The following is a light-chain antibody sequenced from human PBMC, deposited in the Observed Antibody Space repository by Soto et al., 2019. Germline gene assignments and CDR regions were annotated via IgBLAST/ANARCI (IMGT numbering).Light chain of an antibody. Sequence: QSALTQPASVSGSPGQSITISCTGTSSDVGGYNHVSWYQQYPGKAPKVMIYEVSNRPSGVSTRFSASKSGNTASLTISGRQAEDEADYYCSSYRSSSTLYVFGTGTKVTVL. V-gene: IGLV2-14*01. CDR2: EVS. J-gene: IGLJ1*01. CDR1: SSDVGGYNH. CDR3: SSYRSSSTLYV.